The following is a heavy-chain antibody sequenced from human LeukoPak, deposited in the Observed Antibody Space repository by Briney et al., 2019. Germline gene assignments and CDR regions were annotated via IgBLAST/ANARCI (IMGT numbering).Heavy chain of an antibody. Sequence: ASVKVSCKASGYTFTNFGISWVRRAPGQGLEWMGWISTYNGNTNYAQKLQGRVTMTTDTSTSTAYMELRSLRSDDTAVYYCARDTDSSGYYNDAFDIWGQGTMVTVSS. CDR3: ARDTDSSGYYNDAFDI. J-gene: IGHJ3*02. CDR2: ISTYNGNT. CDR1: GYTFTNFG. V-gene: IGHV1-18*01. D-gene: IGHD3-22*01.